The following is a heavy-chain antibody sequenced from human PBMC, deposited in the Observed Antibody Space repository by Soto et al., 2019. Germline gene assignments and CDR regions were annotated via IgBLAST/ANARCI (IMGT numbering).Heavy chain of an antibody. D-gene: IGHD1-26*01. V-gene: IGHV3-30*18. CDR1: GFSISDYG. J-gene: IGHJ6*02. Sequence: QEQLVESGGGVVQPGWSLRLSCAASGFSISDYGMEWVRQAPGKGLEWVALISYDGSNTYYADSVKGRFTISRDNSKDTLFLQMTGLRREDTAVYYCAKGAGDRLSLGMDVWGQGTTVTVSS. CDR3: AKGAGDRLSLGMDV. CDR2: ISYDGSNT.